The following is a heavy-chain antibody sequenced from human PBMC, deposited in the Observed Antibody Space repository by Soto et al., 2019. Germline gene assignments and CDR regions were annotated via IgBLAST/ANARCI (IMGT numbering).Heavy chain of an antibody. V-gene: IGHV1-2*04. Sequence: XSVKVSCKASGYTFTCYHIHWVRQAPGQGLEWMGWINTNSGDTNYAQKFQGWVTMTRDTSINTAYLELGRLRSDDTAVYYCARWVGASNWFEHWGQGTLVTVSS. CDR2: INTNSGDT. CDR3: ARWVGASNWFEH. CDR1: GYTFTCYH. J-gene: IGHJ5*02. D-gene: IGHD1-26*01.